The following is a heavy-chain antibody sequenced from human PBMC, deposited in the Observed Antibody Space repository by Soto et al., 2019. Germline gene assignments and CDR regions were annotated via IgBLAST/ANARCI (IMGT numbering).Heavy chain of an antibody. CDR3: TRDVRGETDAFSI. CDR2: IYYSGST. CDR1: GDYISRYY. D-gene: IGHD3-10*02. Sequence: SETLSLTCTVSGDYISRYYSNWIRQPPGKGLEWIGDIYYSGSTNYNPSLKSRVTISVDTSKKQFSLQLSSLTAADTAVYYSTRDVRGETDAFSIWGQGTMVTVSS. J-gene: IGHJ3*02. V-gene: IGHV4-59*01.